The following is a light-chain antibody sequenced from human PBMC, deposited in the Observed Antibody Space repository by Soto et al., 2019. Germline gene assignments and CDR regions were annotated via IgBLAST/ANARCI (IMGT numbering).Light chain of an antibody. Sequence: EIVLTQSPGTLSLSPGERATLSCRASQSVSSSFLAWYQQKVGQAPRLLIYGASSRDTGIPDRFSGSGSGTDFTLTISRLEPEDFAVYYCQQYGSSPRTFGQGTRLEIK. V-gene: IGKV3-20*01. J-gene: IGKJ5*01. CDR1: QSVSSSF. CDR3: QQYGSSPRT. CDR2: GAS.